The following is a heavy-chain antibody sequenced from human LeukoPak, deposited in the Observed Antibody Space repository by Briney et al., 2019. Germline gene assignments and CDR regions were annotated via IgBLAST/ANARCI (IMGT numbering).Heavy chain of an antibody. Sequence: ASVKVSCTASGYTFTGYYMHWVRQAPGQGLEWMGWINPNSGGTNYAQKFQGRVTMTRDTSISTAYVELSRLRSDDTAVYYCARVAPLLYSSSSLGYWGQGTLVTVSS. CDR3: ARVAPLLYSSSSLGY. CDR2: INPNSGGT. D-gene: IGHD6-13*01. V-gene: IGHV1-2*02. CDR1: GYTFTGYY. J-gene: IGHJ4*02.